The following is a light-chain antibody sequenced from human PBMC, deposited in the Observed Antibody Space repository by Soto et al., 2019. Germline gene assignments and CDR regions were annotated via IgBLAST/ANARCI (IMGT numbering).Light chain of an antibody. CDR3: CSYAGSYTVV. Sequence: QSALTQPRSVSGSPGQSVTISCTGTSSDVGGYNYVSWYQQHPGKAPKLMIYDVSKRPSGVPDRFSGSKSGNTASLTISGLQAEDEADYYCCSYAGSYTVVFGGGTNLTVL. V-gene: IGLV2-11*01. CDR1: SSDVGGYNY. CDR2: DVS. J-gene: IGLJ2*01.